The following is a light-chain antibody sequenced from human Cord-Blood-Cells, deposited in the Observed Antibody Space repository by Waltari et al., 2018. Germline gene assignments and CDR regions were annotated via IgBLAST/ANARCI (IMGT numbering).Light chain of an antibody. CDR3: QQRSNWPLT. CDR2: DAS. J-gene: IGKJ4*01. V-gene: IGKV3-11*01. CDR1: QSVSSY. Sequence: EIVLTQSPATLSLSPGERATLSCRASQSVSSYLAWYQQKPGQAPRLLIYDASNRATGIPARFXGSGSGTDFTLTISSLEPEDFAVYYCQQRSNWPLTFGGGTKVEIK.